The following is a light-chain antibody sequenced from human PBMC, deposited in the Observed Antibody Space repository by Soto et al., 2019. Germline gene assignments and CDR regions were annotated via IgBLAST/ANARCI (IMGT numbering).Light chain of an antibody. CDR3: QQSYSTWCT. J-gene: IGKJ2*02. CDR2: AAA. Sequence: DIQMTQSPSSLSASVGDRVTITCRASQNISTFLNWYQQEPGKAPKLLVYAAASLQGVGPSRFSASGSGTDFTLTITSLQPEDFASYYCQQSYSTWCTFGRGTKLEIK. V-gene: IGKV1-39*01. CDR1: QNISTF.